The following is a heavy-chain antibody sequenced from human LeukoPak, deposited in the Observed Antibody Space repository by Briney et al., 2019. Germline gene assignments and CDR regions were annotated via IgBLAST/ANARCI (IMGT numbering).Heavy chain of an antibody. J-gene: IGHJ4*02. CDR3: ARGPYGYCSAGSCHTGDYFDY. V-gene: IGHV3-30*19. CDR1: GFTFSSYG. D-gene: IGHD2-15*01. CDR2: IWYDGSNK. Sequence: GGSLRLSCAASGFTFSSYGMHWVRQAPGKGLEWVAVIWYDGSNKYYADSVKGRFTISRDNSKNTLYLQMNSLRAEDTAVYYCARGPYGYCSAGSCHTGDYFDYWGQGTLVTVSS.